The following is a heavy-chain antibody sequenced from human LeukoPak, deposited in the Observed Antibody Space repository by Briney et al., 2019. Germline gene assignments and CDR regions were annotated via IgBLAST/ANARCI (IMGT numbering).Heavy chain of an antibody. V-gene: IGHV4-38-2*02. J-gene: IGHJ6*03. CDR3: ARGASSPYYYYYMDV. CDR2: INHSGST. D-gene: IGHD2-15*01. Sequence: SETLSLTCTVSGYSISSGYYWGWIRQPPGKGLEWIGEINHSGSTNYNPSLKSRVTISVDTSKNQFSLKLSSVTAADTAVYYCARGASSPYYYYYMDVWGKGTTVTVSS. CDR1: GYSISSGYY.